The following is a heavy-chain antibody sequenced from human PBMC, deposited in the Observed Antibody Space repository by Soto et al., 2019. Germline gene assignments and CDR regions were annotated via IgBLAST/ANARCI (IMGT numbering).Heavy chain of an antibody. J-gene: IGHJ6*02. CDR3: ARGEDGMDV. Sequence: EVQLLESGGGLVQPGGSLRLSCAASGFTFSSYAMSWVRQAPGKGLEWVSAISSSSSYIYYADSVKGRFTISRDNAKNSLYLQMNSLRAEDTAVYYCARGEDGMDVWGQGTTVTVSS. D-gene: IGHD1-26*01. CDR2: ISSSSSYI. V-gene: IGHV3-21*01. CDR1: GFTFSSYA.